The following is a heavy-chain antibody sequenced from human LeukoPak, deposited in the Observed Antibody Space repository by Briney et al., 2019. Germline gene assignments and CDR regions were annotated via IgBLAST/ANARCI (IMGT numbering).Heavy chain of an antibody. V-gene: IGHV4-31*03. J-gene: IGHJ5*02. Sequence: PSETLSLTCTVSGGSISSGGYYWSWIRQHPGKGLEWIGYIYYSGSTYYNPSLKSRVTISVDTSKNQFSLKLSSVTAAGTAVYYCAADYGDNWFDPWGQGTLVTVSS. D-gene: IGHD4-17*01. CDR2: IYYSGST. CDR1: GGSISSGGYY. CDR3: AADYGDNWFDP.